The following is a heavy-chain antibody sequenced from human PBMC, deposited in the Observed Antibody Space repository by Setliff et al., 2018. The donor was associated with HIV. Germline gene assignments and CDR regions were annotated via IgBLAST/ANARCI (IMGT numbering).Heavy chain of an antibody. CDR3: ARPALGIGGGSRFDN. J-gene: IGHJ4*02. CDR1: GGSFRSSRYY. Sequence: SETLSLTCTVSGGSFRSSRYYWGWIRQPPGKGLEWIGNIHYGGFFWYIPSLKSRVTISVDTSKNQFSLKLSSVTAADTAVYYCARPALGIGGGSRFDNWGQGTRVTVSS. CDR2: IHYGGFF. D-gene: IGHD3-10*01. V-gene: IGHV4-39*01.